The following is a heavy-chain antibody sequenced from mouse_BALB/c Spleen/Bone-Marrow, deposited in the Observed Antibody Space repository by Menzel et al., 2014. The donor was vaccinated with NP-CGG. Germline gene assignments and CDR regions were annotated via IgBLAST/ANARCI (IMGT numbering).Heavy chain of an antibody. V-gene: IGHV1-20*02. CDR3: TRVTTDRYFDV. Sequence: VQLQQSGPELVKPGASVKISCKASGYSFTGYFMNWVMQSHGKSLEWIGRINPYNGDTFYNQKFKGKATLTVDKSSSTAHMELRSLASEDSAVYYCTRVTTDRYFDVWGAGTTVTVSS. J-gene: IGHJ1*01. CDR1: GYSFTGYF. D-gene: IGHD1-1*01. CDR2: INPYNGDT.